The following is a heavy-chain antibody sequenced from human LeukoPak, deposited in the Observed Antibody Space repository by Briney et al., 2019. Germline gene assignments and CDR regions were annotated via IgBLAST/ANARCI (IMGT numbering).Heavy chain of an antibody. CDR1: GFTFSSYA. Sequence: GGSLRLSCAASGFTFSSYAMSWVRQAPGKGLEWVSAVSGSGGSTYYADSVKGRFTISRDNSKNTLYLQMNSLRAEDTAVYYCAKDSDPDIAVAGIAYQHWGQGTLVTVSS. V-gene: IGHV3-23*01. CDR2: VSGSGGST. CDR3: AKDSDPDIAVAGIAYQH. D-gene: IGHD6-19*01. J-gene: IGHJ1*01.